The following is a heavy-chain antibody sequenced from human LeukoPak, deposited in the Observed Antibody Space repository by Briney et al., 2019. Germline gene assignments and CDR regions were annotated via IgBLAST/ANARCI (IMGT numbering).Heavy chain of an antibody. D-gene: IGHD1-26*01. CDR1: GVSINTYY. V-gene: IGHV4-4*09. Sequence: SETLSLTCTVSGVSINTYYASWIRQAPGKGLEFIGFIYNGGNTNYNPSLKSRATISVDTSNNQFSLRLTSVAAADTAMYYCAAGPWELDFWGQGTLVTVSS. CDR2: IYNGGNT. CDR3: AAGPWELDF. J-gene: IGHJ4*02.